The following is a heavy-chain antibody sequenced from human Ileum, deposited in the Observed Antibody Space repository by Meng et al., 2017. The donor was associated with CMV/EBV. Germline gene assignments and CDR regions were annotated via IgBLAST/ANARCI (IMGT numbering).Heavy chain of an antibody. CDR1: GFSFSSYG. V-gene: IGHV3-23*01. Sequence: LFCATSGFSFSSYGMTWVRQAPGKGLEWVSCITGSGRRTEYADSVKGRFTISRDMSNNTLYLQMNNLRAEDTAVYYCAKGIAAADSWGQGTLVTVSS. CDR2: ITGSGRRT. J-gene: IGHJ4*02. D-gene: IGHD6-13*01. CDR3: AKGIAAADS.